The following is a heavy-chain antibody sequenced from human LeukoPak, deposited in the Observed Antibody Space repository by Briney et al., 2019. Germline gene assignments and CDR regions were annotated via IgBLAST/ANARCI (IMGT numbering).Heavy chain of an antibody. CDR3: AKDYEPLVGVHRWGDWFDP. V-gene: IGHV3-23*01. J-gene: IGHJ5*02. CDR2: ISGTGGST. Sequence: GGSLRLSCAASGFTFSDYAMTWVRQAPGKGLEWVSLISGTGGSTYYADSVKGRFTISRDNSKNTLYLQMNSLRAEDTAVYYCAKDYEPLVGVHRWGDWFDPWGQGTLVTVSS. D-gene: IGHD1-26*01. CDR1: GFTFSDYA.